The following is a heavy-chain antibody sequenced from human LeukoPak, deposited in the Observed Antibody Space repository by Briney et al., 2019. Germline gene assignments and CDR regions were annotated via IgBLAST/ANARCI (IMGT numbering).Heavy chain of an antibody. Sequence: GRSLRLSCAASGFTFSDSYMGWIRQAPGEGLEWISYISSSGSGTYYADSVKGRFTISRDNAKNSLYLQMNSLRAEDTAVYYCGRARNDAFDIWGQGTMVTVSS. V-gene: IGHV3-11*01. D-gene: IGHD6-6*01. CDR3: GRARNDAFDI. CDR1: GFTFSDSY. CDR2: ISSSGSGT. J-gene: IGHJ3*02.